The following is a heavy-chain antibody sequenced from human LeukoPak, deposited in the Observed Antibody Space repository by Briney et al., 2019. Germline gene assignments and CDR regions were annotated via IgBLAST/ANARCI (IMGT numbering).Heavy chain of an antibody. Sequence: GGSLRLSCAASGFTFSSYAMSWVRQAPGKGLQWVSAISGSGGSTYYADSVKGRFTISRDNSKNTLYLQMNSLSAEDTAVYYCAKEYAIFGVVMNAFDIWGQGTMVTVSS. V-gene: IGHV3-23*01. D-gene: IGHD3-3*01. CDR3: AKEYAIFGVVMNAFDI. CDR1: GFTFSSYA. CDR2: ISGSGGST. J-gene: IGHJ3*02.